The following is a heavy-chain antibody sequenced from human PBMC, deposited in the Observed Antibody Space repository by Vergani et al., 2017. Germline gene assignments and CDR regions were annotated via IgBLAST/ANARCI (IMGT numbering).Heavy chain of an antibody. CDR3: AKANYDSTQFDY. CDR2: ISYDGSNK. V-gene: IGHV3-30*18. CDR1: GFTFSSYC. Sequence: QVQLVESGGGVVQPGRSLRLSCAASGFTFSSYCMHWVRQAPGKGLEWVAVISYDGSNKYYADSVKGRFTISRDNSKNTLYLQMNSLRAEDTAVYYCAKANYDSTQFDYWGQGTLVTVSS. J-gene: IGHJ4*02. D-gene: IGHD3-22*01.